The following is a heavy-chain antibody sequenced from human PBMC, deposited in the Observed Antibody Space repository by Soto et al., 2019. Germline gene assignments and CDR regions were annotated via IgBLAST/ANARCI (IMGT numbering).Heavy chain of an antibody. Sequence: GGSLRLSCAASGFTVSSNYMSWVRQAPGKGLEWVSVIYSGGSTYYADSVKGRFTISRDNSKNTLYLQMNSLRAEDTAVYYCVRENEEQLAELYYYYYMDVRGKGTTDTVSS. CDR1: GFTVSSNY. CDR2: IYSGGST. J-gene: IGHJ6*03. V-gene: IGHV3-66*01. CDR3: VRENEEQLAELYYYYYMDV. D-gene: IGHD6-6*01.